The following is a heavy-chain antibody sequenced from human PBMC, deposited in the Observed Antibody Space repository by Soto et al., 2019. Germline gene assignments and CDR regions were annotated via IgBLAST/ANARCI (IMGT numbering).Heavy chain of an antibody. CDR3: ARSYYCTSCYALGY. V-gene: IGHV4-59*01. J-gene: IGHJ4*02. Sequence: QVQLQESGPGLVKPSETLSLTCTVSGGSISSYYWSWIRQPPGKGLEWIGYIYYSGSTNYNPSLKSRVTISVDTSKNQFSLKLSSVTAADTAVYYCARSYYCTSCYALGYWGQGTLVTVSS. CDR1: GGSISSYY. CDR2: IYYSGST. D-gene: IGHD2-2*01.